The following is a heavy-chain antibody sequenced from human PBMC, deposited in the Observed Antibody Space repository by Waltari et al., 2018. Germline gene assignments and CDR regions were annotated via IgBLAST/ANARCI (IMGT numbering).Heavy chain of an antibody. J-gene: IGHJ6*02. CDR2: INQDESER. V-gene: IGHV3-7*01. D-gene: IGHD2-21*02. CDR1: GLMCSNYW. Sequence: EGQLVESGGGLVQPGGSLGLSCAGSGLMCSNYWMTWVRQSPGKGLEWVANINQDESERYYVDSVKGRFTVSRDHAKNSLFLQMSSLRVEDSAVYYCVRDRRDSIDLWGQGTTVIVSS. CDR3: VRDRRDSIDL.